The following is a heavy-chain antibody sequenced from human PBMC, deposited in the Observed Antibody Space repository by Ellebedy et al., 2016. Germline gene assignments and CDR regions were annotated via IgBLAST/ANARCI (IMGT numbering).Heavy chain of an antibody. CDR1: GYSISSGYY. J-gene: IGHJ4*02. Sequence: SETLSLXXTVSGYSISSGYYWGWIRQPPGKGLEWIGSIYHSGSTYYNPSLKSRVTISVDTSKNQFSLKLSSVTAADTAVYYCARDRDTPNLVVSSFDYWGQGTLVTVSS. CDR3: ARDRDTPNLVVSSFDY. D-gene: IGHD3-22*01. CDR2: IYHSGST. V-gene: IGHV4-38-2*02.